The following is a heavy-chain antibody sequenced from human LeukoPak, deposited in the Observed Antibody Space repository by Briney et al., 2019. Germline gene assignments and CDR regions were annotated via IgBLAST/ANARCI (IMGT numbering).Heavy chain of an antibody. J-gene: IGHJ4*02. CDR2: INEDGSAQ. D-gene: IGHD3-16*01. CDR3: ARGGGLDY. Sequence: GGSLRLSCAASGLTFSKFWVTWARQPPGKGLEWVANINEDGSAQSYVDSVKGRFTISRDNAKNSLFLQMNSLRVEDTAVYYWARGGGLDYWGQGTLVTVSS. CDR1: GLTFSKFW. V-gene: IGHV3-7*04.